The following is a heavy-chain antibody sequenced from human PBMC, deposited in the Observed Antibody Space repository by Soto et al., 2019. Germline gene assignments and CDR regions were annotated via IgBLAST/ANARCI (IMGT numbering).Heavy chain of an antibody. CDR3: VXAMAVLHLFLSGSFFGF. Sequence: GGSLRLSCAASGFTFNNHALHWVRQAPGKGLEWVALVSYEGSIQYYADSVKGRFSVSRDSSTNRLYLQMNSLKAEDTAVYYCVXAMAVLHLFLSGSFFGFWGRGTLVTVSS. J-gene: IGHJ4*02. CDR1: GFTFNNHA. V-gene: IGHV3-30-3*01. CDR2: VSYEGSIQ. D-gene: IGHD3-10*01.